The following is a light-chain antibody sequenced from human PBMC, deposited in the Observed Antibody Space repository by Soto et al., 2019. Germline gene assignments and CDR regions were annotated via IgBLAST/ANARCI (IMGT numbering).Light chain of an antibody. CDR1: KSVSNS. CDR3: QQYKTWPPIT. V-gene: IGKV3-15*01. Sequence: EIVMTQSPATLSVSPGERATLSCRASKSVSNSLAWYQQKPGQAPRLLIYETSTRATGIPARFSGSGSGTEFTLTISSLQSEDFALYYCQQYKTWPPITFGQGTRLEIK. J-gene: IGKJ5*01. CDR2: ETS.